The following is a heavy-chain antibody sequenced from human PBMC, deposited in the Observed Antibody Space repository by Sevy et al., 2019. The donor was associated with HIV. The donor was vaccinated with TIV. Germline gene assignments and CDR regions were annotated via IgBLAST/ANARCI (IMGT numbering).Heavy chain of an antibody. CDR1: GFNISPYA. Sequence: GGSLRLSCSASGFNISPYALHWVRQTPGKGLQWLAVISKDGTNKDYADFVKGRFSLSRDNSKNTLYLQMSNLRPEDTAVDYCAKEGYYYDSHSVDWFDPWGQGTLVTVSS. V-gene: IGHV3-30*04. J-gene: IGHJ5*02. CDR2: ISKDGTNK. D-gene: IGHD3-22*01. CDR3: AKEGYYYDSHSVDWFDP.